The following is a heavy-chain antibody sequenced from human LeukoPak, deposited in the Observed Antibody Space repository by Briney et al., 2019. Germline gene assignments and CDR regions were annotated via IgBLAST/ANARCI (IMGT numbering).Heavy chain of an antibody. Sequence: QPGGSLRLSCAASGFTFSSYGMHWVRQAPGKGLEWVAVIWYDGSNKYYADSVKGRFTISRDIAKNTLYLQMNSLRAEDTGVYYCAKDHYWSIDYWGRGTLVTVSS. J-gene: IGHJ4*02. CDR3: AKDHYWSIDY. D-gene: IGHD3-3*01. CDR2: IWYDGSNK. V-gene: IGHV3-33*03. CDR1: GFTFSSYG.